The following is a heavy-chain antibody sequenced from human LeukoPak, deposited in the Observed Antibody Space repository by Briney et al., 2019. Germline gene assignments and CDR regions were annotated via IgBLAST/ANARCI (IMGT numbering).Heavy chain of an antibody. D-gene: IGHD3-22*01. CDR3: ARGPYSYDSSGAFDI. CDR2: FYHSGST. V-gene: IGHV4-38-2*02. Sequence: ASETLSLTCTVSGYFIRSGFYWGWIRQPPGKGLEWIGSFYHSGSTYYNPSLESRVTISLDTSKNQFSLKLSSVTAADTAVYFCARGPYSYDSSGAFDIWGQGTMVTVSS. J-gene: IGHJ3*02. CDR1: GYFIRSGFY.